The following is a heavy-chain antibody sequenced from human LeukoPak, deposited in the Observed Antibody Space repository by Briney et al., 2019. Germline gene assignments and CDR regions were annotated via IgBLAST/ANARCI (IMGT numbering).Heavy chain of an antibody. CDR2: IIPILGIA. CDR1: GGTFSSCT. D-gene: IGHD6-13*01. J-gene: IGHJ6*02. Sequence: SVKVSCKASGGTFSSCTISWVRQAPGQGLEWMGRIIPILGIANYAQKFQGRVTITADKSTSTAYMELSSLRSEDTAVYYCASLSSSLLGYYYYGMDVWGQGTTVTVSS. V-gene: IGHV1-69*02. CDR3: ASLSSSLLGYYYYGMDV.